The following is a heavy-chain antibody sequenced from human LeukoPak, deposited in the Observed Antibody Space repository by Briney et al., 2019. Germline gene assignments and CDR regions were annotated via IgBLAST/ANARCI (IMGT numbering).Heavy chain of an antibody. CDR2: ISYDGSNK. Sequence: GGSLRLSCAASGFTFTSYAMDWVRQGPGKGREWVAVISYDGSNKDYADPVKRRFTISRDKSKNTLYLQMNSLRAEDTAVYYCAKASSTYCGGDCYTYYYYYGMDVWGQGTTVTVSS. CDR3: AKASSTYCGGDCYTYYYYYGMDV. V-gene: IGHV3-30*18. J-gene: IGHJ6*02. D-gene: IGHD2-21*02. CDR1: GFTFTSYA.